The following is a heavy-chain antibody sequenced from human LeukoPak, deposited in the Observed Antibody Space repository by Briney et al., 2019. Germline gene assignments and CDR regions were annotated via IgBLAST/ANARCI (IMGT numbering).Heavy chain of an antibody. CDR2: IYYSGST. CDR3: ARTLWWFGEWINWFDP. V-gene: IGHV4-39*01. Sequence: PSETLSLTCTVSGGSISSSSYYWGWIRQPPGKGLEWIGSIYYSGSTYYNPSLKRRVTISVDTSKNQFSLKLSSVTAADTAVYYCARTLWWFGEWINWFDPWGQGTLVTVSS. D-gene: IGHD3-10*01. CDR1: GGSISSSSYY. J-gene: IGHJ5*02.